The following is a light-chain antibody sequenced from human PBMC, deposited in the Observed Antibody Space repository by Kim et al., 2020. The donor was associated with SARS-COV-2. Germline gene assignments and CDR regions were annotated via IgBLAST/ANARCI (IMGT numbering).Light chain of an antibody. CDR2: LSS. V-gene: IGKV2-28*01. CDR3: MQTLQTPFT. Sequence: DIVMTQSPLSQPVTPGETASISCRSSQSLLHANGYNYFDWYLQKPGQSPRLLIYLSSTRASGVPHRFSGSGSGTDFTLKISRVEAEDVGVYYCMQTLQTPFTCVQGTKLEIK. J-gene: IGKJ2*01. CDR1: QSLLHANGYNY.